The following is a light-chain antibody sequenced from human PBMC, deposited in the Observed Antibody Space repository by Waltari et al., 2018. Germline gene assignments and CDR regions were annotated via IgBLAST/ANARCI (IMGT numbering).Light chain of an antibody. V-gene: IGLV1-47*01. J-gene: IGLJ1*01. CDR3: ATWDDRLSDYV. CDR2: WND. Sequence: QSVLTQPPSASGTPGQRVTIPCSGSSSNIGSNYVYWWPQVPGTAPRTLIHWNDQRPSGVPDRFSGSKSGTSSSLAISGLRSEDEADYYCATWDDRLSDYVFGTGTKVTAL. CDR1: SSNIGSNY.